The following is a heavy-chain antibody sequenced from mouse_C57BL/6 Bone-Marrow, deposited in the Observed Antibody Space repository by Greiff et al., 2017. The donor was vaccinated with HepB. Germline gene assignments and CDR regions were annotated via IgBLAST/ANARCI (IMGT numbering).Heavy chain of an antibody. CDR2: IYPRSGNT. Sequence: LQESGAELARPGASVKLSCKASGYTFTSYGISWVKQRTGQGLEWIGEIYPRSGNTYYNEKFKGKATLTADKSSSTAYMELRSLTSEDSAVYFCARIYYDYDPAWFAYWGQGTLVTVSA. CDR3: ARIYYDYDPAWFAY. V-gene: IGHV1-81*01. CDR1: GYTFTSYG. J-gene: IGHJ3*01. D-gene: IGHD2-4*01.